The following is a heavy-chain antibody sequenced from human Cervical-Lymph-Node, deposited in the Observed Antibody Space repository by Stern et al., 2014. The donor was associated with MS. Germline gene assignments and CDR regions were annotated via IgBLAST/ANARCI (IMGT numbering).Heavy chain of an antibody. D-gene: IGHD3-10*01. J-gene: IGHJ4*02. V-gene: IGHV1-69*01. Sequence: VQLVQSGAEVEKPGSSVKVSCKASGGTFSSSAINWVRQAPGHGLAWMGGIIPVFDTASYAQQFQGRVTLTADVSTSTVYMELTSLRFEDTAVYYCARVGSQNFDYWGQGTLVTVSS. CDR2: IIPVFDTA. CDR1: GGTFSSSA. CDR3: ARVGSQNFDY.